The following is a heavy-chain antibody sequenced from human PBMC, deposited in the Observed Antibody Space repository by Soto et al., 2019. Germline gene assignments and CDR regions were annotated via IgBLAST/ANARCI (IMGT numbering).Heavy chain of an antibody. J-gene: IGHJ4*02. Sequence: GGSLRLSCAASGFTFSSYSMNWVRQAPGKGLEWVSSISSSSSYIYYADSVKGRFTISRDNAKNSLYLQMNSLRAEDTAVYYCAREPLRFLEWLSGPFDYWGQGTLVTVSS. CDR2: ISSSSSYI. V-gene: IGHV3-21*01. CDR3: AREPLRFLEWLSGPFDY. CDR1: GFTFSSYS. D-gene: IGHD3-3*01.